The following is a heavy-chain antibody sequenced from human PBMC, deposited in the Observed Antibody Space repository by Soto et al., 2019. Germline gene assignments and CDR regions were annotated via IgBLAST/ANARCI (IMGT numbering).Heavy chain of an antibody. Sequence: GGSLRLSCAASGFTFSIYAMSWVRQAPGKGLEWVSDITGSGSSTYYADSVKGRFTISRDNSKNTVYLQMNSLRAEDTAVYYCAKVQSFTIFGVAKTYTWFDPWGQGTLVTVSS. CDR1: GFTFSIYA. J-gene: IGHJ5*02. D-gene: IGHD3-3*01. CDR2: ITGSGSST. V-gene: IGHV3-23*01. CDR3: AKVQSFTIFGVAKTYTWFDP.